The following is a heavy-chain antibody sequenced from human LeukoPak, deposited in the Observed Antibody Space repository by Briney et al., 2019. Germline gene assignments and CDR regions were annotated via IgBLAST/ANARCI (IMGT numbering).Heavy chain of an antibody. CDR1: GFTFSSYS. Sequence: GGSLRLSCAASGFTFSSYSMNWVRQAPGKGLEWVSYISSSSSTIYYADSVKGRFTISRDNAKNSLYLQMNSLRDEDTAVYYCARDAPRLVGRYNWFDAWGQGTLVTVSS. CDR2: ISSSSSTI. J-gene: IGHJ5*02. V-gene: IGHV3-48*02. CDR3: ARDAPRLVGRYNWFDA. D-gene: IGHD1-26*01.